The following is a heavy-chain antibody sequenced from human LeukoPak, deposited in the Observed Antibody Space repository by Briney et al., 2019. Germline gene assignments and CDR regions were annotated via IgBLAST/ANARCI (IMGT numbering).Heavy chain of an antibody. V-gene: IGHV4-4*07. Sequence: PSETLSLTCTVSGGSISSYYWSWIRQPAGEGLEWIGRIYTSGSTNYNPSLKSRVTMSVDTSKNQFSLKLSSVTAADTAVYHCAGVSGSSGWFDPWGQGTLVTVSS. CDR3: AGVSGSSGWFDP. CDR2: IYTSGST. J-gene: IGHJ5*02. D-gene: IGHD1-26*01. CDR1: GGSISSYY.